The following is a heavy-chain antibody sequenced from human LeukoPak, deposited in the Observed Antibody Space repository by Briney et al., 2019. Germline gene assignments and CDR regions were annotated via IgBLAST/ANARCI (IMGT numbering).Heavy chain of an antibody. D-gene: IGHD6-6*01. J-gene: IGHJ4*02. Sequence: PGGSPRLSCAASGFTFSSYAMSWVRQAPGKGLEWVSSISTSSSYIYYADSLKGRFTISRDNARKSVYLEMNSLRVEDTAVYYCARDDGGYSSSSGFDYWGQGTLVTVSS. CDR1: GFTFSSYA. CDR2: ISTSSSYI. CDR3: ARDDGGYSSSSGFDY. V-gene: IGHV3-21*01.